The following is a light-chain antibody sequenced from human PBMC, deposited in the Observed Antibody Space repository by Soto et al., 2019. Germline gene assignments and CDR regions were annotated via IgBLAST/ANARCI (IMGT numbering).Light chain of an antibody. CDR3: QQYGNSRWT. CDR1: QSVSSSY. V-gene: IGKV3-20*01. J-gene: IGKJ1*01. Sequence: EIVLTQSPDTLSLSPGERATLSCRASQSVSSSYLAWYQQTPGQAPRLLIYGTSNRATGIPDRFSGSGSGTDFTLTISRLEPEDFAVYYCQQYGNSRWTCVQGTKVEIK. CDR2: GTS.